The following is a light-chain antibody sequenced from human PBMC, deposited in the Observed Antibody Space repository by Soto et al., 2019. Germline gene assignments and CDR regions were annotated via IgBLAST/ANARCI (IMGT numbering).Light chain of an antibody. CDR1: QSVRSH. CDR2: GAS. V-gene: IGKV3-20*01. CDR3: QQYGRSPRT. J-gene: IGKJ1*01. Sequence: EINLTPSPSTLSVSPGDRATLSCRASQSVRSHLAWYQQKPGKAPRLLIYGASSMPTGIPDRFSGSGSGTDFTLTISRLEPEDFAVYYCQQYGRSPRTVGQGTKVDI.